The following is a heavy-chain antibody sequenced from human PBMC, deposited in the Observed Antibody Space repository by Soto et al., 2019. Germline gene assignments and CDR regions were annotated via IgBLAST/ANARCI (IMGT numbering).Heavy chain of an antibody. J-gene: IGHJ6*02. V-gene: IGHV4-34*01. Sequence: SETLSLTCAVYVGSFSGYYWSWIRQPPGKGLEWIGEINHSGSTNYNPSLKSRVTISVDTSKDQFSLKLSSVTAADTAVYYCAREGVNRGYYYYYGMDVWGQGTTVTVSS. CDR1: VGSFSGYY. D-gene: IGHD2-8*01. CDR3: AREGVNRGYYYYYGMDV. CDR2: INHSGST.